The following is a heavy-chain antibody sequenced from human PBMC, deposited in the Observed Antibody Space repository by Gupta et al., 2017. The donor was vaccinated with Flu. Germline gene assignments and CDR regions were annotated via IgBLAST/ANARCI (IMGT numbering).Heavy chain of an antibody. CDR2: IDPKSSGT. J-gene: IGHJ3*02. Sequence: FTDYFMHGVRQAPGRGLEWMGRIDPKSSGTRFGPSFQGRGTMTRDTSTATVFMELTNLSFDDTAIYYCARDPSWGDDAFDMWGPGTMVNVSS. CDR3: ARDPSWGDDAFDM. V-gene: IGHV1-2*06. CDR1: FTDYF. D-gene: IGHD3-16*01.